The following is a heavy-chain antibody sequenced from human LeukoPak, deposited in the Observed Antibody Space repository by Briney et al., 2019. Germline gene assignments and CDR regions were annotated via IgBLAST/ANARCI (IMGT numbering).Heavy chain of an antibody. Sequence: SETLSLTCTVSGGSISSYYWSWIRQPPGKGLEWIGYIYYSGSTNYNPSLKSRVTISVDTSKNQFSLKLSSVTAADTAVYYCARVRKPRSLLMVRGGLDAFDIWGQGTMATVSS. V-gene: IGHV4-59*01. CDR3: ARVRKPRSLLMVRGGLDAFDI. J-gene: IGHJ3*02. D-gene: IGHD3-10*01. CDR2: IYYSGST. CDR1: GGSISSYY.